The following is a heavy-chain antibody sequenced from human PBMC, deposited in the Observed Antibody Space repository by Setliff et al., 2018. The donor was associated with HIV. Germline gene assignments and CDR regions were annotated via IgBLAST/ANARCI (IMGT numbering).Heavy chain of an antibody. J-gene: IGHJ3*02. D-gene: IGHD6-13*01. CDR1: GGTFSSYA. CDR3: ARGESSSWYYNHAFDI. V-gene: IGHV1-69*10. CDR2: IIPILGIA. Sequence: SVKVSCKASGGTFSSYAISWVRQAPGQGLEWVGGIIPILGIANYAQKFQGRVTITADESTSTAYMELSSLRSEDTAVYYCARGESSSWYYNHAFDIWGQGTMVTVSS.